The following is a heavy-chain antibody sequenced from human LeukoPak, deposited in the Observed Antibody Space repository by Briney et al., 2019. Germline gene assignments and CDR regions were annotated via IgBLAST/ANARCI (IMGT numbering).Heavy chain of an antibody. Sequence: LEWIGEIYHSGSTKYNPSLKSRVSMSVDKSKNQFFLNLSSVTAADTAVYYCAKNTDLHFDYWGQGTLVTVSS. D-gene: IGHD4-17*01. CDR3: AKNTDLHFDY. CDR2: IYHSGST. V-gene: IGHV4-4*02. J-gene: IGHJ4*02.